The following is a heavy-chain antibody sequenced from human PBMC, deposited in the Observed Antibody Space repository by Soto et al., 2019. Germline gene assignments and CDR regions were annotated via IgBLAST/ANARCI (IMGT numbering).Heavy chain of an antibody. CDR3: ARGSGVDYGDYFDY. CDR2: IYHSGST. Sequence: SETLSLTCTVSGYSISSGYYWGWIRQPPGKGLEWIGSIYHSGSTYYNPSLKSRVTISVDTSKNQFSLKLSSVTAADTAVYYCARGSGVDYGDYFDYWGQGTLVTVSS. CDR1: GYSISSGYY. V-gene: IGHV4-38-2*02. J-gene: IGHJ4*02. D-gene: IGHD4-17*01.